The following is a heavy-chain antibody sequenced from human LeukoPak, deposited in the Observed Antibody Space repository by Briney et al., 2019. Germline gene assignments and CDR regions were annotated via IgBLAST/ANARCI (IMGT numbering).Heavy chain of an antibody. V-gene: IGHV4-59*08. CDR3: ARVPASSGYYPLDY. D-gene: IGHD3-22*01. CDR1: GDSISRYY. J-gene: IGHJ4*02. CDR2: IYYSGST. Sequence: SETLSLTCTVSGDSISRYYWSWIRQPPGKGLEWIGYIYYSGSTNYNPSLKSRVTISVDTSKNQFSLKLSSVTAADTAVYYCARVPASSGYYPLDYWGQGTLVTVSS.